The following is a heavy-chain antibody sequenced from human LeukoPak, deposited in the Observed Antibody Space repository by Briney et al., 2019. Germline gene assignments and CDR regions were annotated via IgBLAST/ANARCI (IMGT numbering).Heavy chain of an antibody. D-gene: IGHD4-11*01. CDR1: GGSISSGGYY. CDR2: IYYSGST. V-gene: IGHV4-31*03. CDR3: ARVTTYYYYCMDV. Sequence: SQTLSLTCTVSGGSISSGGYYWSWIRQHPGKGLEWIGYIYYSGSTYYNPSLKSRVTISVDTSKNQFSLKLSSVTAADTAVYYCARVTTYYYYCMDVWGKGTTVTVSS. J-gene: IGHJ6*03.